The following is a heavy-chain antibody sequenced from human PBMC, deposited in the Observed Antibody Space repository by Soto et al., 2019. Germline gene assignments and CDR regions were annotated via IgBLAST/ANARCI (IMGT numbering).Heavy chain of an antibody. CDR2: IWYDGSNK. D-gene: IGHD1-20*01. Sequence: GGSLRLSCAASGFTFSSYGMHWVRQAPGKGLEWVAVIWYDGSNKYYADSVKGRFTISRDNSKSTLYLQMNSLRAEDTAVYYCARDLTGTNDYYFDYWGQGTLVTVSS. CDR1: GFTFSSYG. J-gene: IGHJ4*02. V-gene: IGHV3-33*01. CDR3: ARDLTGTNDYYFDY.